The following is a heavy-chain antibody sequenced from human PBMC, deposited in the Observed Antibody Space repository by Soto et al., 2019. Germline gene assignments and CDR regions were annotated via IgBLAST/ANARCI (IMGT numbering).Heavy chain of an antibody. Sequence: GGSLRLSCAASGFTVSSNYMSWVRQAPGKGLEWVSVIYSGGSTYYADSVKGRFTISRDNSKNTLYLQMNSLRAEDTAVYYCARELSYYDSSGPWFDPWGQGTLVTVSS. J-gene: IGHJ5*02. CDR2: IYSGGST. CDR1: GFTVSSNY. CDR3: ARELSYYDSSGPWFDP. D-gene: IGHD3-22*01. V-gene: IGHV3-53*01.